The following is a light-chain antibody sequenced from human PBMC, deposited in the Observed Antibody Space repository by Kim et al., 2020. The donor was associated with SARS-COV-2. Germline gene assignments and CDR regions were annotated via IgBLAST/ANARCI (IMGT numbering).Light chain of an antibody. CDR2: GAS. CDR1: QSVSSN. Sequence: EIVLTQSPATLSLSPGERATLSCRASQSVSSNLAWYQQKPGQAPRLLIYGASTRATGIPARFSGSGSGTEFTLTISSLQSEDFAVYYCQQYNNWSPRTFGRGTKVDIK. V-gene: IGKV3-15*01. J-gene: IGKJ4*02. CDR3: QQYNNWSPRT.